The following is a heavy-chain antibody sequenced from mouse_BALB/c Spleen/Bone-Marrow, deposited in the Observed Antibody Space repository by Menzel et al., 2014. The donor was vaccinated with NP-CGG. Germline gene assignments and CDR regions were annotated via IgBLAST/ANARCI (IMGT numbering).Heavy chain of an antibody. D-gene: IGHD1-1*01. CDR1: GFNIIDTY. Sequence: DVHLVESGAELVKPGASVKLSCTASGFNIIDTYMHWVMQRPEQGLEWIGRIDPANGNTKYDPKFQGKATITADTSSNTAYLQLSSLTTEDTAVYYCARYYYGSSLIDYWGQGTTLPVSS. J-gene: IGHJ2*01. CDR3: ARYYYGSSLIDY. CDR2: IDPANGNT. V-gene: IGHV14-3*02.